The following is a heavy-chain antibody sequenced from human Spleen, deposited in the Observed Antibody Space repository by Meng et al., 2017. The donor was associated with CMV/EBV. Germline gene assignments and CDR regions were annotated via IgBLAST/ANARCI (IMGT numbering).Heavy chain of an antibody. CDR3: AKADTAMVYFDY. J-gene: IGHJ4*02. V-gene: IGHV3-53*01. D-gene: IGHD5-18*01. Sequence: GESLKISCAASGFTVSSNYMSWVRQAPGKGLEWVSVIYSGGSTYYADSVKGRFTISRDNSKNTLYLQMNSLRAEDTAVYYCAKADTAMVYFDYWGQGTLVTVSS. CDR2: IYSGGST. CDR1: GFTVSSNY.